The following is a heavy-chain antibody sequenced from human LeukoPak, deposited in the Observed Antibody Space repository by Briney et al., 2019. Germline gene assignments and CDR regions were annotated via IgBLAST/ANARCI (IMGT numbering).Heavy chain of an antibody. CDR3: ANHFACGSTSCSPFDS. V-gene: IGHV3-30*02. J-gene: IGHJ4*02. D-gene: IGHD2-2*01. CDR1: GFTFSSYG. CDR2: IRYDGSNK. Sequence: LWGSLRLSCAASGFTFSSYGMHWVRQAPGKGLEWVAFIRYDGSNKYYADSVKGRFTISRDNSKNTLYLQMNSLRAEDTAVYYCANHFACGSTSCSPFDSWGQGTLVTVSS.